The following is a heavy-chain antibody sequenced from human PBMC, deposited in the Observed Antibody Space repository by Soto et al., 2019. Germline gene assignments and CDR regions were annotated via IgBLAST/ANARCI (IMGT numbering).Heavy chain of an antibody. V-gene: IGHV4-34*01. D-gene: IGHD6-13*01. CDR1: GGSFSGYY. CDR3: AKGIAAGNRAFDY. Sequence: SETLSLTCAVYGGSFSGYYWSWIRQPPGKGLEWIGEINHSGSTNYNPSLKSRVTISVDTSKNQFSLYLQMNSLRAEDTALYYCAKGIAAGNRAFDYWGQGTLVTVSS. CDR2: INHSGST. J-gene: IGHJ4*02.